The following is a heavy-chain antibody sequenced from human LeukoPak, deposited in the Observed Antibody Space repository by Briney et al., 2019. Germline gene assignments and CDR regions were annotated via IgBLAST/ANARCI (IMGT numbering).Heavy chain of an antibody. CDR1: ADSISDYY. J-gene: IGHJ4*02. CDR3: TRGAGWLIDY. V-gene: IGHV4-59*01. CDR2: FHNSGTS. D-gene: IGHD3-16*01. Sequence: SETLSLTCTVSADSISDYYRGWIRQPPGKGLEWIGYFHNSGTSTYNPSLKSRVTISADTSKSQFSLKLNSLTTADTAVYYCTRGAGWLIDYWGQGILVTVSS.